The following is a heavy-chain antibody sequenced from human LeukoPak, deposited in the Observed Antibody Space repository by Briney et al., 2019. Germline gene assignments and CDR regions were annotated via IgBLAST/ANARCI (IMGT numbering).Heavy chain of an antibody. J-gene: IGHJ5*02. V-gene: IGHV4-59*01. CDR3: ARGRGGGGSSNNWFDP. Sequence: PSETLSLTCTVSGGSLNCYVWSWIRQPPGKGLDWIGDIYYSGSTNYNPSLKSRVTISVDTSNNQFSLKLSSVTAADTAVYYCARGRGGGGSSNNWFDPWGQGTLVTVSS. CDR2: IYYSGST. D-gene: IGHD2-15*01. CDR1: GGSLNCYV.